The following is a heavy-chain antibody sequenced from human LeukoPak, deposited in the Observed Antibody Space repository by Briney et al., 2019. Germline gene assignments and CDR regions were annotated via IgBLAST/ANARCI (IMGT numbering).Heavy chain of an antibody. CDR1: GGSISSSSYY. CDR3: AGVGYSYGSNYFDY. Sequence: SETLSLTCTVSGGSISSSSYYWGWIRQPPGKGLEWIGSIYYSGSTYCNPSLKSRVTISVDTSKNQFSLKLSSVTAADTAVYYCAGVGYSYGSNYFDYWGQGTLVTVSS. CDR2: IYYSGST. J-gene: IGHJ4*02. D-gene: IGHD5-18*01. V-gene: IGHV4-39*01.